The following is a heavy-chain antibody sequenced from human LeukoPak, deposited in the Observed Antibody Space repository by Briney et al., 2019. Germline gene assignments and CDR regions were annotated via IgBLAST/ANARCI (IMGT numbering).Heavy chain of an antibody. J-gene: IGHJ6*02. CDR2: INHSGST. D-gene: IGHD4-23*01. V-gene: IGHV4-34*01. Sequence: SETLSLTCAVYGGSFSGYYWSWIRQPPGKGLEWIGEINHSGSTNYNPSLKSRVTISVDTSKNQFSLKLSSVTAADTAVYYCARDDYAPDDYVGSYYYYGMDVWGQGTTVTVSS. CDR3: ARDDYAPDDYVGSYYYYGMDV. CDR1: GGSFSGYY.